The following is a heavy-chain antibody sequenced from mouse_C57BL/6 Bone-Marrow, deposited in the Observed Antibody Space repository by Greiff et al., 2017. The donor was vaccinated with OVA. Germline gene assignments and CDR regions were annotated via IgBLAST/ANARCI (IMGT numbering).Heavy chain of an antibody. CDR2: ISYDGSN. Sequence: EVQLKESGPGLVKPSQSLSLTCSVTGYSITSGYYWNWIRQFPGNKLEWMGYISYDGSNNYNPSLKNRISITRDTSKNQFFLKLNSVTTEDTATYYCARAWDGDYWGQGTTLTVSS. J-gene: IGHJ2*01. CDR1: GYSITSGYY. V-gene: IGHV3-6*01. CDR3: ARAWDGDY. D-gene: IGHD4-1*01.